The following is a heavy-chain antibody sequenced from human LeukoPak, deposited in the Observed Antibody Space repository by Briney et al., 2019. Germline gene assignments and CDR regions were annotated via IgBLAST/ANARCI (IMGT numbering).Heavy chain of an antibody. CDR1: GFTFSSYE. D-gene: IGHD3-10*01. CDR2: ISSSGSTI. J-gene: IGHJ6*03. V-gene: IGHV3-48*03. CDR3: ARVGLLWFGELSYYYYMDV. Sequence: GGSLRLSCAASGFTFSSYEMNWVRQAPGKGLEWVSYISSSGSTIYYADSVKGRFTISRDNAKNSLYLQMNSLRAEDTAVYYCARVGLLWFGELSYYYYMDVWGKGTTVTVSS.